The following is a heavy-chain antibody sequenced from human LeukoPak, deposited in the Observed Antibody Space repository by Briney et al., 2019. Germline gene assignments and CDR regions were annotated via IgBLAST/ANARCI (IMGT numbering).Heavy chain of an antibody. CDR1: GGSINSFY. D-gene: IGHD3-10*01. J-gene: IGHJ2*01. V-gene: IGHV4-59*01. CDR3: ATKMSGYWYFDF. Sequence: ASETLSLSCTVSGGSINSFYWSWIRQPPGRGLEWIGFVHHTGSTHYDPSLKSRVTMSIDTSKNQFSLTLKSVTAADTAVYYCATKMSGYWYFDFWGRGTLVTVSS. CDR2: VHHTGST.